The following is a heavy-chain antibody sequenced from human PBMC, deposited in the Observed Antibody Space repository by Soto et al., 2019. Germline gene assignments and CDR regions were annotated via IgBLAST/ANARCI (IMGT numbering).Heavy chain of an antibody. V-gene: IGHV4-31*03. CDR1: GGSIDTIAYY. CDR3: ARDPEYDAIDF. Sequence: KASETLSLTCTVSGGSIDTIAYYWSWIRQPPGKGLEWIGHIFYSEDTHYNPSLKSRATISVDTSQSQFSLTLTSVTDADTAIYYCARDPEYDAIDFWGQGTLVTVSS. J-gene: IGHJ4*02. CDR2: IFYSEDT. D-gene: IGHD2-8*01.